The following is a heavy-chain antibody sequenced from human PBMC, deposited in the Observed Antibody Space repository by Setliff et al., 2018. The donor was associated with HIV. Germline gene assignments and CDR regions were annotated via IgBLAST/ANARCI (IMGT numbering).Heavy chain of an antibody. CDR2: LYDTGRT. J-gene: IGHJ4*02. Sequence: TLSLTCAVSGGSISSVNWWTWVRQPPAKGLEWIGTLYDTGRTYYNPPLKSRVSIFVDTTKNEFSLNLRSVTATDTALYYCARLGYSIDLRRLDYWGQGAQVTVSS. V-gene: IGHV4-4*02. D-gene: IGHD6-13*01. CDR3: ARLGYSIDLRRLDY. CDR1: GGSISSVNW.